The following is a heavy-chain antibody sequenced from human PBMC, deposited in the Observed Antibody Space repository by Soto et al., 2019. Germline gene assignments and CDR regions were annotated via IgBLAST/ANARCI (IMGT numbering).Heavy chain of an antibody. Sequence: PSETLSLTCTVSGGSISSGGYYWSWIRQHPGKGLEWIGYIYYSGSTYYNPSLKSRVTISVDTSKNQFSLELSSVTAADTAVYYCARGPYSILSFDYWGQGTLVTVSS. CDR2: IYYSGST. J-gene: IGHJ4*02. V-gene: IGHV4-31*03. CDR1: GGSISSGGYY. CDR3: ARGPYSILSFDY. D-gene: IGHD4-4*01.